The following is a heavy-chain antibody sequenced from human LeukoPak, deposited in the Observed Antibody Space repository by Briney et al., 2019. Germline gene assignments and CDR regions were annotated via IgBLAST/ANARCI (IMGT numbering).Heavy chain of an antibody. CDR2: IIPIFGTA. J-gene: IGHJ5*02. CDR3: ARSGYGSGSYYAGT. V-gene: IGHV1-69*13. Sequence: VASVKVSCKASGGTFSSYAISWVRQAPGQGLEWMGGIIPIFGTANYAQKFQGRVTITADESTSTAYMELSSLRSEDTAVYYCARSGYGSGSYYAGTWGQGTLVTVSS. CDR1: GGTFSSYA. D-gene: IGHD3-10*01.